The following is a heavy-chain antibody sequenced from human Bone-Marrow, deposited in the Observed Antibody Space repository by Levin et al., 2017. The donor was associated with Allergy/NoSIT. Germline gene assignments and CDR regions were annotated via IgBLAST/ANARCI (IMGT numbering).Heavy chain of an antibody. J-gene: IGHJ4*02. CDR1: GFTFSSYG. V-gene: IGHV3-23*01. Sequence: GGSLRLSCAASGFTFSSYGMTWVRQSPGRGLEWVASIRTGGGGTQYADSVKGRFTISRDNSKTTVYLQMNSLRDEDTALYYCARDLAYGTDWYGSSAYWGQGTLVNVSS. CDR2: IRTGGGGT. D-gene: IGHD3-9*01. CDR3: ARDLAYGTDWYGSSAY.